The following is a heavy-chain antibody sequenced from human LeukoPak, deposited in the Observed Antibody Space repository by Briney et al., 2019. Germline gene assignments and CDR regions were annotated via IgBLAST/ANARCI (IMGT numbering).Heavy chain of an antibody. CDR3: ARDRYVDTATYDY. V-gene: IGHV3-74*01. J-gene: IGHJ4*02. CDR2: INSDGSST. CDR1: GFTFSSYG. D-gene: IGHD5-18*01. Sequence: GGSLRLSCSASGFTFSSYGMHWVRQAPGKGLVWVSRINSDGSSTSYADSVKGRFTISRDNAKNTLYLQMNSLRAEDTAVYYCARDRYVDTATYDYWGQGTLVTVSS.